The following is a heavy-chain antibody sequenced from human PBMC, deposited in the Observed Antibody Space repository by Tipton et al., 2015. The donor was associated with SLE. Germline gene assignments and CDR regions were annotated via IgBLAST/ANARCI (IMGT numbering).Heavy chain of an antibody. CDR3: ARGGWFDP. J-gene: IGHJ5*02. Sequence: TLSLTCTVSGGSISSYYWSWIRQPPGKGLEWIGYIYYSGSTNYNPSLKSRVTISVDTSKNQFSLKLSSVTAADTAAYYCARGGWFDPWGQGTLVTVSS. CDR1: GGSISSYY. CDR2: IYYSGST. D-gene: IGHD3-16*01. V-gene: IGHV4-59*08.